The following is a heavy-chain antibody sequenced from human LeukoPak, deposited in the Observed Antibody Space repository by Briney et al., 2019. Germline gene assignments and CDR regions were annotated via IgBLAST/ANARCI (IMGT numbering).Heavy chain of an antibody. V-gene: IGHV1-2*02. J-gene: IGHJ3*02. CDR1: GYTFTGYY. CDR3: ARARMAWLDDAFDI. D-gene: IGHD6-19*01. CDR2: INPNSGGT. Sequence: ASVKVSCKASGYTFTGYYMHWVRQAPGQGLEWMGWINPNSGGTNYAQKFQGRVTMTRDTSNSTAYMELSRLRSDDTAVYYCARARMAWLDDAFDIWGQGTMVTVSS.